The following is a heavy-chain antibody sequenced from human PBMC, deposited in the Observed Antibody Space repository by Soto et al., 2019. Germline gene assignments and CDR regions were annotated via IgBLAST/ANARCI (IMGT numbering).Heavy chain of an antibody. Sequence: PGKGLEWVAVIWYHGSNKYYADSVKGRFTISRDNSKNTLYLQMNRLRAEDTPVYYCASDRDPGKWLRMNSFDYWAWGTVLPVSS. CDR3: ASDRDPGKWLRMNSFDY. D-gene: IGHD6-19*01. CDR2: IWYHGSNK. J-gene: IGHJ4*02. V-gene: IGHV3-33*01.